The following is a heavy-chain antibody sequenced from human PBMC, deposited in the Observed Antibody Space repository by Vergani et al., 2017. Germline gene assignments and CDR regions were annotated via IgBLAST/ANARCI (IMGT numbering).Heavy chain of an antibody. J-gene: IGHJ6*02. CDR2: VDPEDGET. D-gene: IGHD2-2*01. CDR1: GYTFTDYY. CDR3: ASGYCSSTSCYAPYYYGSGSYLNYYGMDV. V-gene: IGHV1-69-2*01. Sequence: EVQLVQSGAEVKKPGATVKISCKVSGYTFTDYYMHWVQQAPGKGLEWMGLVDPEDGETIYAEKFQGRVTITADTSTDTAYMELSSLRSEDTAVYYCASGYCSSTSCYAPYYYGSGSYLNYYGMDVWGQGTTVTVSS.